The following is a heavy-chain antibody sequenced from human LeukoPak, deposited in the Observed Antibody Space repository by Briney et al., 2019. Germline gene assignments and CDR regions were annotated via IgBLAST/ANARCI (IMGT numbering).Heavy chain of an antibody. D-gene: IGHD5-18*01. J-gene: IGHJ6*03. V-gene: IGHV3-23*01. CDR3: AKDVLGYNYGYYMDV. CDR2: ISPSGDIT. Sequence: PGGSLRLSCAASGFTFSNHGMNWVRQAPGKGLEWVSGISPSGDITYYADSVKGRFTVSRDNFKNTLYLQMNSLRTEDTALYYCAKDVLGYNYGYYMDVWGKGTTVTISS. CDR1: GFTFSNHG.